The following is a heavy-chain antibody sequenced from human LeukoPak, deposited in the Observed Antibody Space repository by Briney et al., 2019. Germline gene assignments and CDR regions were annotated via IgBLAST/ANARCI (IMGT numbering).Heavy chain of an antibody. J-gene: IGHJ3*02. D-gene: IGHD5-24*01. CDR2: INPNSGGT. CDR1: GYTSTGYY. Sequence: ASVKVSCKASGYTSTGYYMHWVRQAPGQGLEWMGWINPNSGGTNYAQKFQGRVTMTRDTSISTAYMELSRLRSDDTAVYYCARDTQGRWLQLGDAFDIWGQGTMVTVSS. V-gene: IGHV1-2*02. CDR3: ARDTQGRWLQLGDAFDI.